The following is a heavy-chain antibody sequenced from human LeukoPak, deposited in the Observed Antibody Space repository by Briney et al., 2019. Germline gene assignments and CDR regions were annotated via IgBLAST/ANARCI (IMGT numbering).Heavy chain of an antibody. Sequence: GGSLRLSCAASGFTFSGSATHWVRQASGKGLEWVGRIRSKANSYATAYAASVKGRFTISRDDSKNTAYLQMNSLKTEDTAVYYCTTTWYSSGWYNNYWGQGTLVTVSS. J-gene: IGHJ4*02. CDR3: TTTWYSSGWYNNY. D-gene: IGHD6-19*01. CDR1: GFTFSGSA. CDR2: IRSKANSYAT. V-gene: IGHV3-73*01.